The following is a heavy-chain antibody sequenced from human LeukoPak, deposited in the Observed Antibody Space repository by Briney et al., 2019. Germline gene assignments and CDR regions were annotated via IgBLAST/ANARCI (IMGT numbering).Heavy chain of an antibody. Sequence: SETLSLTCTVSGGSITSSKYYWGWIRQPPGKGLEWIGSIHYTGITYYNPSLKTRVTISVDTSKNQFSLKLSSVTAADTAVYYCARLRRDTPRFLFDYWGQGTLVTVSS. CDR2: IHYTGIT. J-gene: IGHJ4*02. CDR3: ARLRRDTPRFLFDY. D-gene: IGHD2-15*01. V-gene: IGHV4-39*01. CDR1: GGSITSSKYY.